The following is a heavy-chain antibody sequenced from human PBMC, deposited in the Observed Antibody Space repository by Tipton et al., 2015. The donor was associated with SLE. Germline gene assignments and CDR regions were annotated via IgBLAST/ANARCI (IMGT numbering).Heavy chain of an antibody. J-gene: IGHJ5*02. Sequence: TLSLTCAVYGGSLSGHYWTWIRQSPGKGLECIGESNDSGKTNYNPALESRATISVDTSRSQFSLRLTSVTAADTAVYYCARQMIAARNWFDPWGQGTLVTVSS. D-gene: IGHD6-13*01. CDR1: GGSLSGHY. V-gene: IGHV4-34*01. CDR2: SNDSGKT. CDR3: ARQMIAARNWFDP.